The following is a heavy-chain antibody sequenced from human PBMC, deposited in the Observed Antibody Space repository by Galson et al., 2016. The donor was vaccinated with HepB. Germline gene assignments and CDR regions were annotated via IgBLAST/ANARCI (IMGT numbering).Heavy chain of an antibody. D-gene: IGHD3-3*01. CDR2: VSYSGGT. V-gene: IGHV4-59*01. J-gene: IGHJ4*02. CDR1: GASITAYS. Sequence: SETLSLTCGISGASITAYSWAWIRQPPGKSLEWIGNVSYSGGTTYNSSLKSRVTISADTSTNHLSLKLTSVTTADSAVYFCATSSGRSWSGYLDSWGQGTQVTVSS. CDR3: ATSSGRSWSGYLDS.